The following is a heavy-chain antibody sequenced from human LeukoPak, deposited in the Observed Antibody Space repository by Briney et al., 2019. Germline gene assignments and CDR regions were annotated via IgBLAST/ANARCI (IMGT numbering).Heavy chain of an antibody. CDR3: VRFTPRYLGAFDI. Sequence: GGSLRLSCAASGFTFSSYWMSWVRQAPGKGLEWVANIKQGGSEKYYVDSVKGRFTISRDNAKNSLYLQMNSLRAEDTAVYYCVRFTPRYLGAFDIWGQGTMVTVSS. D-gene: IGHD3-9*01. V-gene: IGHV3-7*03. J-gene: IGHJ3*02. CDR1: GFTFSSYW. CDR2: IKQGGSEK.